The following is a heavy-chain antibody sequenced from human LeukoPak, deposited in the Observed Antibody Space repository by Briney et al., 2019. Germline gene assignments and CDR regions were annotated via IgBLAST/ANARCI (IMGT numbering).Heavy chain of an antibody. D-gene: IGHD2-15*01. V-gene: IGHV4-61*09. J-gene: IGHJ4*02. Sequence: SQTLSLTCTVSGGSISSANYHWSWIRQPAGKGLEWIGYIFSSGSTNYNPSLKSRVTMSVDTSKNQFSLNLSSVTAADTAVYYCARLLAGCPGGRCRAHFDYWGQGTLVTVSS. CDR3: ARLLAGCPGGRCRAHFDY. CDR2: IFSSGST. CDR1: GGSISSANYH.